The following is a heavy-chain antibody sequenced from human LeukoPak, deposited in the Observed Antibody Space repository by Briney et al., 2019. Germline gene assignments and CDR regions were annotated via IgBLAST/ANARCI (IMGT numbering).Heavy chain of an antibody. V-gene: IGHV1-69*06. CDR3: ARARGYCSGGSCYYYFDY. CDR2: IIPIFGTA. J-gene: IGHJ4*02. CDR1: GGTFSSYA. Sequence: SVKVSCKASGGTFSSYAISWVRQAPGQGLEWMGGIIPIFGTANYAQKFQGRVTITAGKSTSTAYMELSSLRSEDTAVYYCARARGYCSGGSCYYYFDYWGQGTLVTVSS. D-gene: IGHD2-15*01.